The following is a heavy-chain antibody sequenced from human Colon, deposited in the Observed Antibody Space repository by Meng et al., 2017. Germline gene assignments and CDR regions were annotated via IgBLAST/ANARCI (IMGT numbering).Heavy chain of an antibody. V-gene: IGHV3-33*01. CDR2: IWYDGSNK. Sequence: SLKISCAASGFTFSSYGMHWVRQAPGKGLEWVAVIWYDGSNKYYADSVKGRFTISRDNSKNTLYLQMNSLRAEDTAVYYCARDGAYYYDSSGSNWFDPWGQGTLVTVSS. CDR3: ARDGAYYYDSSGSNWFDP. CDR1: GFTFSSYG. J-gene: IGHJ5*02. D-gene: IGHD3-22*01.